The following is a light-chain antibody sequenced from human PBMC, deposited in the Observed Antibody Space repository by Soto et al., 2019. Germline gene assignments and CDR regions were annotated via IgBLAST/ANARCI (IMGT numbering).Light chain of an antibody. CDR3: AAWDGSLDVVL. V-gene: IGLV1-44*01. CDR1: SSNIGSNT. CDR2: SSN. J-gene: IGLJ3*02. Sequence: QSVLTQPPSASGTPGQRVTISCSGSSSNIGSNTVNWYQHLPGSAPKLLFYSSNQRPSGVPDRFSGSKSGTSASLAISGLQSEDEADYYCAAWDGSLDVVLFGGGTKVTVL.